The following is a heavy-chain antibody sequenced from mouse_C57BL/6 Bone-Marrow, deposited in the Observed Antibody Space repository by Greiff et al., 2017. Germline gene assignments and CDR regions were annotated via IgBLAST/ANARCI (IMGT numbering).Heavy chain of an antibody. CDR1: GFSLTSYA. D-gene: IGHD1-1*01. Sequence: QVTLKESGPGLVAPSQSLSITCTVSGFSLTSYAISWVRQPPGKGLEWLGVIWTGGGTNYNSDLKSRLSIRKANSKSQVFLKMNSLHTDDAARYYCARNSGYYGWYFDVWGTGTTVTVSS. CDR3: ARNSGYYGWYFDV. CDR2: IWTGGGT. V-gene: IGHV2-9-1*01. J-gene: IGHJ1*03.